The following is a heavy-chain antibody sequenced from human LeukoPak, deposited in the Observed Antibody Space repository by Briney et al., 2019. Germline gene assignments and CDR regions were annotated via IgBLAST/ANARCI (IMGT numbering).Heavy chain of an antibody. Sequence: PGGSLRLSCAASGFTFSSYAMSWVRQAPGKGLEWVSAIGGSGGSTYYADSVKGRFTISRDNSKNTLYLQMNSLRAEDTAVYYCARVSKLLWFGELLSWGQGTLVTVSS. D-gene: IGHD3-10*01. V-gene: IGHV3-23*01. CDR2: IGGSGGST. J-gene: IGHJ4*02. CDR1: GFTFSSYA. CDR3: ARVSKLLWFGELLS.